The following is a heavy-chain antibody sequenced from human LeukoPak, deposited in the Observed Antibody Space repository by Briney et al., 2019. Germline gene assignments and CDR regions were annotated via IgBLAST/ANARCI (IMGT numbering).Heavy chain of an antibody. J-gene: IGHJ2*01. CDR3: AKGRGSSGWFHWYFDL. Sequence: GGSLRLSCAASGFTFSSYAMSWVRQAPGKGLEWVSAISGSGGSTYCADFVKGRFTISRDNSKNTLYLKMNSLRAEDTAVYYCAKGRGSSGWFHWYFDLWGRGTLVTVSS. D-gene: IGHD6-19*01. CDR1: GFTFSSYA. CDR2: ISGSGGST. V-gene: IGHV3-23*01.